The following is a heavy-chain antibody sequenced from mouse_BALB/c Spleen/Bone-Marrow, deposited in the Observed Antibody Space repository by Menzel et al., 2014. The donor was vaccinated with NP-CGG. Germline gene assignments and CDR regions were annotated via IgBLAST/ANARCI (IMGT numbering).Heavy chain of an antibody. CDR3: ARRAVRYFDY. J-gene: IGHJ2*01. CDR1: GYTLTSYW. D-gene: IGHD2-13*01. Sequence: QVHVKQSGAELAKPGASVKMSCKASGYTLTSYWMHWVKQRPGQGLEWIGYINPSTGYTEYNQKFKDKATLTADKSSSTAYMQLSSLTSEDSAVYYCARRAVRYFDYWGQGTTLTVSS. V-gene: IGHV1-7*01. CDR2: INPSTGYT.